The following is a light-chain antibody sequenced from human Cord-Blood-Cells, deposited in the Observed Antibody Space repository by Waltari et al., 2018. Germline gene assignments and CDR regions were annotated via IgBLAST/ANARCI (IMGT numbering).Light chain of an antibody. Sequence: QSALPQPASVSGSPGQSLTISCTGTRRDVGGYNYVSLYQQHPGKAPKLMIYAVSNRPAGVSNRFSGSKSGNTASLTISGLQAEDEADYYCSSYTSSSTRVVFGGGTKLTVL. CDR2: AVS. J-gene: IGLJ2*01. V-gene: IGLV2-14*01. CDR3: SSYTSSSTRVV. CDR1: RRDVGGYNY.